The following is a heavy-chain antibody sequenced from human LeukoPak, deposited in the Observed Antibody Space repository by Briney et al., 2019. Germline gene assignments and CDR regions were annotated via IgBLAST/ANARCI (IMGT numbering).Heavy chain of an antibody. D-gene: IGHD1-14*01. CDR1: GFTFSSYA. V-gene: IGHV3-23*01. J-gene: IGHJ4*02. CDR2: ISTSGDKS. CDR3: SKGTSGKSGGRLDY. Sequence: GGSLRLSCVSSGFTFSSYAMSWVRQAPGKGLEWVSAISTSGDKSYYADSVKGRFTISSDNSKNTLYLQMTSLRGEDTALYYCSKGTSGKSGGRLDYWGQGTLVTVSS.